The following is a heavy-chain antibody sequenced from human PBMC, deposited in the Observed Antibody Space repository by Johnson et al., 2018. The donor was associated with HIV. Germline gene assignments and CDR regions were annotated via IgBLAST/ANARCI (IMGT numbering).Heavy chain of an antibody. V-gene: IGHV3-30-3*01. CDR1: GFTVSSNY. CDR2: ISYDGSNK. CDR3: ARASDAFDI. J-gene: IGHJ3*02. Sequence: QVQLVESGGGFIQPGGSLRLSCAASGFTVSSNYMSWVRQAPGKGLEWVTVISYDGSNKYYADSVKGRFTISRDNSKNTLYLQMNSLRAEDTAVYYCARASDAFDIWGQGTMVTVSS.